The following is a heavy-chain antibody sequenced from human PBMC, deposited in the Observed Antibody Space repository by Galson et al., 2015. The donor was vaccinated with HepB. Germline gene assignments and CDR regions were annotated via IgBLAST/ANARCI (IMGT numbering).Heavy chain of an antibody. CDR2: IDWDDDK. CDR1: GFSLSTSGMC. J-gene: IGHJ4*02. D-gene: IGHD1-26*01. CDR3: ARNSYSGSYSLFED. V-gene: IGHV2-70*11. Sequence: PALVKPTQTLTLTCTFSGFSLSTSGMCVSWIRQPPGKALEWLARIDWDDDKYYSTSLKTRLTISKDTSKNQVVLTMTNMDPVDTATYYCARNSYSGSYSLFEDWGQGTLVTVSS.